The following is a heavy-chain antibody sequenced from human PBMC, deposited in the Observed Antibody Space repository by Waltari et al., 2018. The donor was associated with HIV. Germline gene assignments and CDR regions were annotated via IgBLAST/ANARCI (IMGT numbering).Heavy chain of an antibody. J-gene: IGHJ4*02. D-gene: IGHD3-3*01. CDR1: GYTFTGYY. CDR3: ARGRSITIFGVVITFDY. CDR2: INPNSGGT. V-gene: IGHV1-2*02. Sequence: QVQLVQSGAEVKKPGASVKVPCKASGYTFTGYYMHWVRPAPGQGLEWMGWINPNSGGTNYAQKFQGRVTMTRDTSISTAYMELSRLRSDDTAVYYCARGRSITIFGVVITFDYWGQGTLVTVSS.